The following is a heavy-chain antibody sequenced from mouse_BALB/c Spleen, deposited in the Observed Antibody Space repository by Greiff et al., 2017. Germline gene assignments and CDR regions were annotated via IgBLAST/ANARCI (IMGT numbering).Heavy chain of an antibody. D-gene: IGHD1-1*01. J-gene: IGHJ3*01. V-gene: IGHV4-1*02. CDR3: ARGDYYGSSPAY. Sequence: EVKLVESGGGLVQPGGSLKLSCAASGFDFSRYWMSWVRQAPGKGLEWIGEINPDSSTINYTPSLKDKFIISRDNAKNTLYLQMSKVRSEDTALYYCARGDYYGSSPAYWGQGTLVTVSA. CDR1: GFDFSRYW. CDR2: INPDSSTI.